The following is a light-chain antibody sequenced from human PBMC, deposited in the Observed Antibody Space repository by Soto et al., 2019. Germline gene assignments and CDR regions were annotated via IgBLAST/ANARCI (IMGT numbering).Light chain of an antibody. CDR3: QQYDQWWT. CDR2: GAS. CDR1: QSVNTN. V-gene: IGKV3-15*01. Sequence: EIVMTQSTTNLSVSPGERATFPCRASQSVNTNLAWYQLKPGQAPRLLIYGASIRATGIPARFSGSGSGTDYTLTISSLQSEDFGVYFCQQYDQWWTFGQRSKV. J-gene: IGKJ1*01.